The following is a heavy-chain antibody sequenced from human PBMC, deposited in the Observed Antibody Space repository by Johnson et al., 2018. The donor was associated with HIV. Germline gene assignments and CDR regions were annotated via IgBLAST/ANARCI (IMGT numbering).Heavy chain of an antibody. CDR3: VKDRGGRFSGSYLSLRVGAFDI. CDR1: GFTFSS. D-gene: IGHD1-26*01. V-gene: IGHV3-30*18. J-gene: IGHJ3*02. Sequence: QMLLVESGGGVVQPGRSLRLSCAASGFTFSSMHWDRQAPGKGLEWVAVISHDGSHKYYADSVTGRFSLSRDISKNTMYLQLNSLRPEDTAVYYCVKDRGGRFSGSYLSLRVGAFDIWGQGTLVTVSS. CDR2: ISHDGSHK.